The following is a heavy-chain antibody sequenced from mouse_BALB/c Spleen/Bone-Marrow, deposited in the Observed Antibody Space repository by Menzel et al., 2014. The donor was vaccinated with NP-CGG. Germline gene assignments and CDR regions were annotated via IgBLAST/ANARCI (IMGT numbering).Heavy chain of an antibody. CDR3: ARQITTVDYAMDY. CDR1: GYTFTSYW. CDR2: INPSTGYT. Sequence: VKLQESGAELAKSGASVKMSCKASGYTFTSYWMHWVKQRPGQGLEWIGYINPSTGYTEYNQKFKDKATLTADKSSSTAYVQLSSLTSEDSAVYYCARQITTVDYAMDYWGQGTSVTVSS. D-gene: IGHD1-1*01. V-gene: IGHV1-7*01. J-gene: IGHJ4*01.